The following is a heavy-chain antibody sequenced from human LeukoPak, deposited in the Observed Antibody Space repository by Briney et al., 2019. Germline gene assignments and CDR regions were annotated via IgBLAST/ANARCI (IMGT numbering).Heavy chain of an antibody. J-gene: IGHJ4*02. V-gene: IGHV3-48*03. CDR3: ARNGYSGYDFLDY. CDR1: GFTFSSYE. CDR2: ISSSGSTI. Sequence: GGSLRLSCAASGFTFSSYEMNWVRQAPGKGLEWVSYISSSGSTIYYADSVKGRFTISRDNAKSSLYLQMNSLRAEDTAVYYCARNGYSGYDFLDYWGQGTLVTVSS. D-gene: IGHD5-12*01.